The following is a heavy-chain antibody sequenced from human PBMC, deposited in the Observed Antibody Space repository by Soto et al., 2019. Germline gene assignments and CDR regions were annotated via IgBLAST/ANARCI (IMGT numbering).Heavy chain of an antibody. D-gene: IGHD6-19*01. CDR2: IYYSGST. V-gene: IGHV4-39*01. J-gene: IGHJ5*02. CDR3: AKWLAVAGTHWFDP. CDR1: GGSISSSSYY. Sequence: SETLSLTCTVSGGSISSSSYYWGWIRQPPGKGLEWIGSIYYSGSTYYNPSLKSRVTISLDTSKNQFSLKLTSVTAADTAVYYCAKWLAVAGTHWFDPWGQGTLVTVSS.